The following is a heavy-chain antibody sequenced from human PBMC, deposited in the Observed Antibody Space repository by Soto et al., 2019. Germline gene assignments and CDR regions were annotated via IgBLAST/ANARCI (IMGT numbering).Heavy chain of an antibody. V-gene: IGHV1-69*13. CDR2: ITPIFGTA. D-gene: IGHD3-22*01. CDR1: GSTFSRST. CDR3: ARQFDYDNSGYYYAY. Sequence: SVKVSCKASGSTFSRSTVSWVRQAPGQGLEWMGGITPIFGTANYAQKFQGRVTITADESTTTAYMELNRLRSEDTAVYYCARQFDYDNSGYYYAYWGQGTRVTVSS. J-gene: IGHJ4*02.